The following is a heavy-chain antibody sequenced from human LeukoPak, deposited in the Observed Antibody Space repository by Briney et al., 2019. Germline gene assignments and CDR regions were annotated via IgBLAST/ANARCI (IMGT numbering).Heavy chain of an antibody. CDR3: AKDFDYGDYFDY. Sequence: GRSLRLSCAASGFTFSSYGMHWVRQAPGKGLEWVAVISYDGSNKYYADSVKGRFTISRDNSKNTLYLQMNSLGAEDTAVYYCAKDFDYGDYFDYWGQGTLVTVSS. J-gene: IGHJ4*02. D-gene: IGHD4-17*01. CDR2: ISYDGSNK. CDR1: GFTFSSYG. V-gene: IGHV3-30*18.